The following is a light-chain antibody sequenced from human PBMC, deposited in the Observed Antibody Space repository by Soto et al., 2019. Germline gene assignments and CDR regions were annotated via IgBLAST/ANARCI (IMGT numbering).Light chain of an antibody. Sequence: EIVLTQSPGTLSLSPGERATLSCRASQSVSSSYLAWYQQKPGQAPRLLIYGASTRATGIPARFSGSGSGTEFTLTINSLQSEDFAVYYCQQYNNWPAWTFGQGTKVDIK. V-gene: IGKV3-15*01. CDR3: QQYNNWPAWT. J-gene: IGKJ1*01. CDR1: QSVSSSY. CDR2: GAS.